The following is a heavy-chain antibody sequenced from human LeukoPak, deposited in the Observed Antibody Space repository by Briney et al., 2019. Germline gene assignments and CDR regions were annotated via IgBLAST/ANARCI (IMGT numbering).Heavy chain of an antibody. V-gene: IGHV3-23*01. CDR3: AKDRARVVTDEDDY. CDR1: GFTFSSYA. Sequence: GGSLRLSCAASGFTFSSYAMSWVRQAPGKGLEWVSAISGSGGSTYYADSVKGRLTISRDNSKNTLYLQMNSLRAEDTAVYYCAKDRARVVTDEDDYWGQGTLVTVSS. D-gene: IGHD2-21*02. CDR2: ISGSGGST. J-gene: IGHJ4*02.